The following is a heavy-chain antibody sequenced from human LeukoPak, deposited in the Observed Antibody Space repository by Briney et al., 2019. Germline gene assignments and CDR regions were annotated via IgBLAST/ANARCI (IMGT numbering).Heavy chain of an antibody. CDR3: VREGRGRSGTNAYDI. CDR1: GFSFSRYE. CDR2: IATSGDT. J-gene: IGHJ3*02. V-gene: IGHV3-13*01. Sequence: GGSLRLSCASSGFSFSRYEMHWVRQGTGKRLEWVSAIATSGDTFYAGSVKGRFTISRENAKDSLYLQMNSLSARDTAVYYCVREGRGRSGTNAYDIWGQGTVVTVST. D-gene: IGHD6-19*01.